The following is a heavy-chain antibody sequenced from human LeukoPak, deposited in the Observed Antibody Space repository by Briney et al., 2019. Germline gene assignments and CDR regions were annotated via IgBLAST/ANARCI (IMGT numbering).Heavy chain of an antibody. CDR3: ARYTGTTGTTYHYYGVDV. V-gene: IGHV3-21*06. J-gene: IGHJ6*02. Sequence: SVKGRLTVSRDNAKSSLYLQMNSLRAEDTAVYFCARYTGTTGTTYHYYGVDVWGQGTTVTVSS. D-gene: IGHD1-1*01.